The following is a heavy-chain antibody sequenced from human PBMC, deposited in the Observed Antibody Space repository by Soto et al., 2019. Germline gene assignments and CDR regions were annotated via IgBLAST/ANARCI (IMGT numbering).Heavy chain of an antibody. CDR3: AREEGYYNMCTFPVYYMDV. V-gene: IGHV1-69*08. CDR1: GGTLSSET. CDR2: IIPLLGIG. J-gene: IGHJ6*03. D-gene: IGHD3-9*01. Sequence: QVQLVQSGPEVKKSGSSVKVSCKVSGGTLSSETISWLRQAPGQGLEWMGRIIPLLGIGNYAQKFQGRVTITEDISTNTGYMELSSLTSQDKAIYYCAREEGYYNMCTFPVYYMDVWGNGTTVTVSS.